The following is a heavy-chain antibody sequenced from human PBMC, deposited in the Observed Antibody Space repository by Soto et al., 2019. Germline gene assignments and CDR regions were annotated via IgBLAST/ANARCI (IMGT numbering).Heavy chain of an antibody. D-gene: IGHD6-13*01. V-gene: IGHV3-23*01. Sequence: GGSLRLSCEASGFTFSSYGMSWVRQAPGKGLEWVSGISGGSGTTYYADSVKGRFTISRDNSKNTLYLQVNSLRAEDTAVYYCAKDQAAGGTISRYFQDWGQGTLVTVSS. J-gene: IGHJ1*01. CDR1: GFTFSSYG. CDR2: ISGGSGTT. CDR3: AKDQAAGGTISRYFQD.